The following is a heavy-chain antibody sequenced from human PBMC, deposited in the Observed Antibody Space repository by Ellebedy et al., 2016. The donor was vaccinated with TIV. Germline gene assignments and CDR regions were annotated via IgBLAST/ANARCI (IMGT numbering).Heavy chain of an antibody. Sequence: AASVKVSCKASGYTFTTYAMHWVRQAPGQRLEWMGWINAANGNTKYSQKFQGRVTITRDTSASTAYMEVRSLRSEDTAVYYCARALVVVTANFDYWGQGTLVTVSS. CDR1: GYTFTTYA. J-gene: IGHJ4*02. D-gene: IGHD2-21*02. CDR2: INAANGNT. V-gene: IGHV1-3*01. CDR3: ARALVVVTANFDY.